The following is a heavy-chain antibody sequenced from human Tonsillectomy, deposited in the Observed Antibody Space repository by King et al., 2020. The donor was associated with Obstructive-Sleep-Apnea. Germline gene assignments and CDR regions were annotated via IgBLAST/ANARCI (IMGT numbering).Heavy chain of an antibody. D-gene: IGHD7-27*01. J-gene: IGHJ4*02. V-gene: IGHV3-33*01. CDR2: VWYDGSNT. CDR3: AREDGPPLSGESYFDY. CDR1: GFTLSSYG. Sequence: VQLVESGGGVVQPGRSLRLSCVASGFTLSSYGMHWVRQAPGKGLEWVAVVWYDGSNTYYAESVKGRFTIPRDNSRNTQYLQMNSLIVEDTAVYYCAREDGPPLSGESYFDYWGQGTLVTVSS.